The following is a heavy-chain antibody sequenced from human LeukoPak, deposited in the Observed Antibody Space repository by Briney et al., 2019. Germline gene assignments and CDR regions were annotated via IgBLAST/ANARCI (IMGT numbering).Heavy chain of an antibody. V-gene: IGHV3-23*01. CDR1: GFTFSTYS. CDR2: ISGSGYNT. J-gene: IGHJ4*02. CDR3: AREGLGAAAGTFDY. D-gene: IGHD6-13*01. Sequence: GGSLRLSCAASGFTFSTYSMNWVRQAPGKGLAWVSIISGSGYNTDYADSVKGRFTISRDNSKNTLSLQMNSLRVDDTAVYYCAREGLGAAAGTFDYWGQGTLVTVSS.